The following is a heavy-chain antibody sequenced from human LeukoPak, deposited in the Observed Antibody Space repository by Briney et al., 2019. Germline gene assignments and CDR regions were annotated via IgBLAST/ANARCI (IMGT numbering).Heavy chain of an antibody. D-gene: IGHD6-19*01. J-gene: IGHJ4*02. CDR1: DGSINSDF. CDR3: ARIPDVSGWPFDY. CDR2: IRYSGRT. V-gene: IGHV4-59*01. Sequence: SETLSLTCTASDGSINSDFWTWIRQPPGKGLEWIGYIRYSGRTSCNPSLKSRVTISIDTSKNLISLKLRSVTTADTAIYYCARIPDVSGWPFDYWGQGTLVTVSS.